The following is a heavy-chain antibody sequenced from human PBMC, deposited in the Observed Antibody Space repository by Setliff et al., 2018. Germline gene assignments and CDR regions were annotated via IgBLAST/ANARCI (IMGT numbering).Heavy chain of an antibody. CDR3: ARDEVNCSGSKCYSGFDS. D-gene: IGHD2-15*01. J-gene: IGHJ4*02. CDR2: INSGGSLI. Sequence: PGGSLRLSCAASGFTFSNYEMNWVRQAPGKGLEWVSYINSGGSLIYYADSVKGRFTISRDNAKSSLYLQMNSLRAEDTAVYYCARDEVNCSGSKCYSGFDSWGQGTLVTVSS. V-gene: IGHV3-48*03. CDR1: GFTFSNYE.